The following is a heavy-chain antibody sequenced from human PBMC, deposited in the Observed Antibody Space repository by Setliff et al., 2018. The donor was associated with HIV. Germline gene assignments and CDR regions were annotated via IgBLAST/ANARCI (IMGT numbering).Heavy chain of an antibody. Sequence: ASVKVSCKASGYTFTDFVINWVRQAPGQGLEWMGWNNTHTDSPTYAQGFTGRFVFSVDTSVTTANLQINSLKAEDTAVFYCARALYGDYGGALNWLDPWGQGTLVTVSS. CDR3: ARALYGDYGGALNWLDP. D-gene: IGHD4-17*01. CDR2: NNTHTDSP. V-gene: IGHV7-4-1*02. J-gene: IGHJ5*02. CDR1: GYTFTDFV.